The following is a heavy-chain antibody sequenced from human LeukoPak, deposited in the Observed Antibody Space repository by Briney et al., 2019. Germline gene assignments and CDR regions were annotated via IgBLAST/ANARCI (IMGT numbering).Heavy chain of an antibody. V-gene: IGHV3-21*01. CDR2: ISTSSRCI. J-gene: IGHJ5*02. CDR1: GFTLSNYD. Sequence: GGSLRLSCAASGFTLSNYDMNWVRQAPGKGLEWVSSISTSSRCIYYKDSVRGRFTISRDDAKNSLYLEMNSLRAEDTAAYYCARADCSSSTCYLRRSWFDPWGQGTLVTVSS. D-gene: IGHD2-2*01. CDR3: ARADCSSSTCYLRRSWFDP.